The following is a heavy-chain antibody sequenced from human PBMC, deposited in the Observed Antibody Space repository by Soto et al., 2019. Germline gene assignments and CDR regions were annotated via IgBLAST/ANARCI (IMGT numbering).Heavy chain of an antibody. Sequence: EVQLVESGGGLVNPGGSLRLSCAASGFTFSNVWMNWVRQAPGKGLEWVGRIKSKVDGETTDYAAAVKGRFIISRDDSKNTLFLQMNSLETEDTAVYYCTTDFRPRRWEGAHYRGQGTLVPVSS. D-gene: IGHD1-26*01. CDR2: IKSKVDGETT. CDR3: TTDFRPRRWEGAHY. CDR1: GFTFSNVW. V-gene: IGHV3-15*07. J-gene: IGHJ4*02.